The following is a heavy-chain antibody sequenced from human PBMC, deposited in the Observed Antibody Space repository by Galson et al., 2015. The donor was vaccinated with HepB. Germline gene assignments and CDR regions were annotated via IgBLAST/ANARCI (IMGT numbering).Heavy chain of an antibody. J-gene: IGHJ4*02. CDR2: VSHKARRYTT. Sequence: SLRLSCAASGYTFSAYYMEWVRQAPGKGLEWVGCVSHKARRYTTDYDASVEGRFTISRDNSKNSMYLQMDSLKTEDTAVCYCSRTLPDIYLDYWGQGTLVTVSS. CDR1: GYTFSAYY. V-gene: IGHV3-72*01. CDR3: SRTLPDIYLDY.